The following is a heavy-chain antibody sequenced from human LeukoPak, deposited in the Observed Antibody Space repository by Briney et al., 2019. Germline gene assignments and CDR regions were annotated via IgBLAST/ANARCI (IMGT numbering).Heavy chain of an antibody. V-gene: IGHV3-48*04. CDR3: ARDSLTGGSGIHWFDP. Sequence: GGSLRLSCAASGFTFSSYSMNWVRQAPGKGLEWVSYISSSSSTIYYADSVKGRFTISRDNAKNSLYLQMNSLRAEDTAVYYCARDSLTGGSGIHWFDPWGQGTLVTVSS. CDR1: GFTFSSYS. J-gene: IGHJ5*02. D-gene: IGHD3-10*01. CDR2: ISSSSSTI.